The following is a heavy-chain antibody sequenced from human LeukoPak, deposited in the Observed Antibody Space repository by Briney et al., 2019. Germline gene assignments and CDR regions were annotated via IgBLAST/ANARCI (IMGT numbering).Heavy chain of an antibody. CDR3: ARDRTAASWSGSFDY. J-gene: IGHJ4*02. CDR1: GFTFSNYA. CDR2: MSYDGSNK. Sequence: GGSLRHSCAASGFTFSNYAMHWVRQAPGKGLEWVAVMSYDGSNKYYADSVKGRFTISRDNSKDTLYLQMSSLRTEDTAVYYCARDRTAASWSGSFDYWGQGTLVTVSS. V-gene: IGHV3-30-3*01. D-gene: IGHD3/OR15-3a*01.